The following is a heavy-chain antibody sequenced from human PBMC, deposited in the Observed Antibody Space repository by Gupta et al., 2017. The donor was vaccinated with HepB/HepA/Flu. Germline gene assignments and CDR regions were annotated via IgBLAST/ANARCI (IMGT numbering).Heavy chain of an antibody. D-gene: IGHD7-27*01. CDR3: AREGNWAFDY. CDR2: ISGSGNTI. J-gene: IGHJ4*02. V-gene: IGHV3-48*03. Sequence: EVQLVESGGGLVQPGGSLRVSCAASGFIFRNYEMDWVRQAPGKGLEWVSYISGSGNTIYYAESVKGRFTISRDNAKNSLYLQMNSLRAEDTSVYYCAREGNWAFDYWDQGTLVTVSS. CDR1: GFIFRNYE.